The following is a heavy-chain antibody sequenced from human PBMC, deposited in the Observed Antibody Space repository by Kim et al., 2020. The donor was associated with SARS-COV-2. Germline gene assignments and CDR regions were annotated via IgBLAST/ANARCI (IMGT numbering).Heavy chain of an antibody. V-gene: IGHV3-30*04. D-gene: IGHD6-13*01. Sequence: GGSLRLSCAASGFTFSSYAMHWVRQAPGKGLEWVAVISYDGSNKYYADSVKGRFTISRDNSKNTLYLQMNSLRAEDTAVYYCARDRGRAAAGLFDYWGQGTLVTVSS. CDR2: ISYDGSNK. CDR3: ARDRGRAAAGLFDY. J-gene: IGHJ4*02. CDR1: GFTFSSYA.